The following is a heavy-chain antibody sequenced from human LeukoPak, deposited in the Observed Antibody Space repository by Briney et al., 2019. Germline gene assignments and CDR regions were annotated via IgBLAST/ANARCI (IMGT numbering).Heavy chain of an antibody. D-gene: IGHD3-9*01. Sequence: GGSLRLSCAASGFTFSFYWMTWVRQAPGKGLEWVANIKQDGSEKYYVDSVKGRFTISRDNAKNSLYLQMNSLRAEDTAVYYCARRYYDILTGYYTDFDYWGQGTLVTDSS. J-gene: IGHJ4*02. CDR2: IKQDGSEK. V-gene: IGHV3-7*03. CDR1: GFTFSFYW. CDR3: ARRYYDILTGYYTDFDY.